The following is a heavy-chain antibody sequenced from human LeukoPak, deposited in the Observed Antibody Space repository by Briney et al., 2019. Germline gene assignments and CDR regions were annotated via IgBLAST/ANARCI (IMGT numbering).Heavy chain of an antibody. CDR1: GGSISSYY. D-gene: IGHD3-3*01. Sequence: SEILSLTCTVSGGSISSYYWSWIRQPAGKGLEWIGRIYTSGSTNYNPSLKSRVTMSVDTSKNQFSLKLSSVTAADTAVYYCASTSGRGTRFLEWPGWFDPWGQGTLVTVSS. V-gene: IGHV4-4*07. CDR2: IYTSGST. J-gene: IGHJ5*02. CDR3: ASTSGRGTRFLEWPGWFDP.